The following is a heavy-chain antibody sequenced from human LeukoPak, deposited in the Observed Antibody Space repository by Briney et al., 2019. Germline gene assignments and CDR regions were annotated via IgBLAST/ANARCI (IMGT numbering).Heavy chain of an antibody. CDR2: INSNSGGT. V-gene: IGHV1-2*04. D-gene: IGHD3-22*01. CDR1: GYTFTGYY. J-gene: IGHJ4*02. CDR3: ARSAPYYYDSSGYYISKGYFDY. Sequence: ASVKVSCTASGYTFTGYYMHWVRQAPGQGLEWMGWINSNSGGTNYAQKFQGWVTMTRDTSISTAYMELSRLRSDDTAVYYCARSAPYYYDSSGYYISKGYFDYWGQGTLVTVSS.